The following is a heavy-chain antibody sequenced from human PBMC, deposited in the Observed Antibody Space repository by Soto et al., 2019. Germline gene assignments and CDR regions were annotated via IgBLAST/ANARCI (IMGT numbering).Heavy chain of an antibody. V-gene: IGHV4-61*01. CDR2: IHYIGST. Sequence: VQLQESGPGLVKPSETLSLTCTVPGGSANIGTYYWSWIRQPPGKGLEWIGFIHYIGSTNYNPYLRRRVIMSEATSKNQFSLKLTSVNAADTAVYYCTSGGEAYKNGHWGEGTLVTVSS. J-gene: IGHJ4*02. CDR3: TSGGEAYKNGH. D-gene: IGHD2-15*01. CDR1: GGSANIGTYY.